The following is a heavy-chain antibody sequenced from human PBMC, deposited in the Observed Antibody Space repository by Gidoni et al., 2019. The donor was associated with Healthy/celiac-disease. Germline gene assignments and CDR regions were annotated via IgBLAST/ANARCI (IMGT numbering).Heavy chain of an antibody. J-gene: IGHJ2*01. V-gene: IGHV3-33*01. CDR1: GFTFSSYG. Sequence: QVQLVASGGGVVQPGRSLRLSCAASGFTFSSYGMHWVRQVPGKGLEWVAVIWYAGSNKYYANSVKGRFTISRDNSKNTLYLQMNSLRAEDTAVYYCAREIIGGDYGDYGLYFDLWGRGTLVTVSS. CDR3: AREIIGGDYGDYGLYFDL. D-gene: IGHD4-17*01. CDR2: IWYAGSNK.